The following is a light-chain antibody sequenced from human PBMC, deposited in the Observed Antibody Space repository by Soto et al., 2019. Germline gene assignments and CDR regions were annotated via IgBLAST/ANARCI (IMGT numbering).Light chain of an antibody. CDR1: NSDVGGYNY. CDR3: SSYTSSSTRV. V-gene: IGLV2-14*01. J-gene: IGLJ1*01. Sequence: QSALTQPASVSGSPGQSITISCTGTNSDVGGYNYVSWYQQHPGKAPKLMIYDVSNRPSGVSNRFSGSKSANTASLTISGLQAEDEADYYCSSYTSSSTRVFGTGTKVTVL. CDR2: DVS.